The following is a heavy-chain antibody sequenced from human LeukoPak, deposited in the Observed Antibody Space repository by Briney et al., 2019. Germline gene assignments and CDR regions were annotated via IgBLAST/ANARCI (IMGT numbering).Heavy chain of an antibody. J-gene: IGHJ4*02. CDR3: AKVLRFGELSDFDY. V-gene: IGHV3-30*18. Sequence: PGRSLRLSCAASGFTFSSYGMHWVRQAPGKGLEWVAVISYDGSNKYYADSVKGRFTISRDNSKNTLYLQMNSLRAEDTAVYYCAKVLRFGELSDFDYWGQGTLVTVSS. CDR2: ISYDGSNK. CDR1: GFTFSSYG. D-gene: IGHD3-10*01.